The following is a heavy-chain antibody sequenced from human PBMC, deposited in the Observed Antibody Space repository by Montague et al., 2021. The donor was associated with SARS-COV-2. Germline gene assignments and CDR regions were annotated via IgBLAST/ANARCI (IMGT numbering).Heavy chain of an antibody. D-gene: IGHD5-12*01. CDR2: IYYSRXT. Sequence: SETLSLTCTASGGSISSSSYYWGWIRQPPGKGLEWIGSIYYSRXTXYXXXXKXRVTISVDTSKNQFSLKLSSVTAADTAVYYCARDLWVWLSVEGSFDYWGQGTLVTVSS. CDR3: ARDLWVWLSVEGSFDY. J-gene: IGHJ4*02. V-gene: IGHV4-39*07. CDR1: GGSISSSSYY.